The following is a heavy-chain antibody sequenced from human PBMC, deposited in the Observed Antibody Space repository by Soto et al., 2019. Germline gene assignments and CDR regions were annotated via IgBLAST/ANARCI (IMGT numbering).Heavy chain of an antibody. Sequence: EASVKVSCKASGGTFSSYAISWVRQAPGQGLEWMGGIIPIFGTANYAQKFQGRVTITADESTSTAYMELSSLRSEDTAVYYCAREGVGVQYYFDYWGQGTLVTVSS. J-gene: IGHJ4*02. CDR2: IIPIFGTA. CDR1: GGTFSSYA. D-gene: IGHD1-26*01. V-gene: IGHV1-69*13. CDR3: AREGVGVQYYFDY.